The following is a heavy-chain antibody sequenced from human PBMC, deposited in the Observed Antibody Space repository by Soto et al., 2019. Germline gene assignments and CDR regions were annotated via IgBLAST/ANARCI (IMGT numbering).Heavy chain of an antibody. J-gene: IGHJ6*02. CDR3: ARGQSGCSGGSCYSLYGMDV. D-gene: IGHD2-15*01. V-gene: IGHV1-69*01. Sequence: QVQLVQSGAEVKKPGSSVKVSCKASGGTFSSYAISWVRQAPGQGLEWMGGIIPIFGTANYAQKFQGRVTITADESRSTAYMELSSLRSEDTAVYYCARGQSGCSGGSCYSLYGMDVWGQGTTVTVSS. CDR2: IIPIFGTA. CDR1: GGTFSSYA.